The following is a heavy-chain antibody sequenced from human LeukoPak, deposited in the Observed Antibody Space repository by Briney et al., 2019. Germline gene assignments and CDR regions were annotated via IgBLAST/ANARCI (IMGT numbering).Heavy chain of an antibody. CDR3: RLEPPPDY. CDR1: GFIFSGSK. D-gene: IGHD1-1*01. Sequence: PGGSLRLSCAASGFIFSGSKIHWVPRSSGKPLKWIRRIITKANSYATGYTASVKGRFTISRHDSKNTAYLHMNSLKLEDTAVYYCRLEPPPDYWGQGTLVTVSS. V-gene: IGHV3-73*01. CDR2: IITKANSYAT. J-gene: IGHJ4*02.